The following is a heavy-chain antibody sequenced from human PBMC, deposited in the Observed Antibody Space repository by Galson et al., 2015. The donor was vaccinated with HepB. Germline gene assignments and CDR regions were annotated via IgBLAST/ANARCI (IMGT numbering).Heavy chain of an antibody. CDR2: IGSRSTTM. Sequence: SLRLSCAASGFNFRTYGMNWVRQAPGKGLEWIAYIGSRSTTMYYADSVKGRFTISRDDGGNSVFLQMSSLRVDDTAVYYCARDPKSVWFGDHIEPFDYWGQGTLVAVSS. D-gene: IGHD3-10*01. CDR1: GFNFRTYG. CDR3: ARDPKSVWFGDHIEPFDY. J-gene: IGHJ4*02. V-gene: IGHV3-48*01.